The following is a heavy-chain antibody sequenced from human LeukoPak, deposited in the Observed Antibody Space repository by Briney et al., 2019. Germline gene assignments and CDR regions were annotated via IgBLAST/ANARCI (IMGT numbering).Heavy chain of an antibody. J-gene: IGHJ6*03. CDR2: IYPSDSDT. D-gene: IGHD2-8*02. CDR3: VRHIPNMDCTGSRCWEPRHYYMDV. Sequence: GQPRQISCKGSGFNFSSYWIAWVRQMSGRGLEWMGIIYPSDSDTRYSPSFQGQVTISADKSISTAYLQWSSLKASDTAMYYCVRHIPNMDCTGSRCWEPRHYYMDVWGKGTTVTVPS. CDR1: GFNFSSYW. V-gene: IGHV5-51*01.